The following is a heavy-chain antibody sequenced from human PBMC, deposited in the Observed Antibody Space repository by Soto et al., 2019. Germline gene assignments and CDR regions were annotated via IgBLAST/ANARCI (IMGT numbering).Heavy chain of an antibody. J-gene: IGHJ6*03. CDR2: INHSGST. Sequence: PSETLSLTCAVYGGSFSGYYWTWFRQPPGKGLEWIGEINHSGSTNYNPSLKSRVTISVDTSKNQFSLKLSSGTAADTAVYYCAKLLTGKNIPAHYYMDVWGKGTTVTVSS. CDR1: GGSFSGYY. CDR3: AKLLTGKNIPAHYYMDV. D-gene: IGHD3-9*01. V-gene: IGHV4-34*01.